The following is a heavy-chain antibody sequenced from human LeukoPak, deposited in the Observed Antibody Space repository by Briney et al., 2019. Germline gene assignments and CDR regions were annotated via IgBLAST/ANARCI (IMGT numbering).Heavy chain of an antibody. J-gene: IGHJ4*02. CDR2: IFYCGGT. V-gene: IGHV4-59*01. D-gene: IGHD1-26*01. CDR1: GSSICSYY. CDR3: ARCADSEGVDY. Sequence: PSETLSLTCTVSGSSICSYYWSWIRQPPGKGLEWIGYIFYCGGTNYNPSLKSRVTISVDTSKNQFSLKLSSVTDADTAVYYCARCADSEGVDYWGQGTLVTVSS.